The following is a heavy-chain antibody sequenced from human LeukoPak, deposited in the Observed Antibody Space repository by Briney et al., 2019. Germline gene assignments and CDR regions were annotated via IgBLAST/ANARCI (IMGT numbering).Heavy chain of an antibody. CDR1: GFTFSSYS. J-gene: IGHJ4*02. D-gene: IGHD6-6*01. Sequence: GGSLRLSCAASGFTFSSYSMNWVSQAPVKGLEWVSYISSSSSTIYYADSVKGRFTISRDNAKNSLYLQMNSLRAEDSAVYYCARDPYHSSSSAGGVFHYWGQRTLLTVSS. V-gene: IGHV3-48*01. CDR3: ARDPYHSSSSAGGVFHY. CDR2: ISSSSSTI.